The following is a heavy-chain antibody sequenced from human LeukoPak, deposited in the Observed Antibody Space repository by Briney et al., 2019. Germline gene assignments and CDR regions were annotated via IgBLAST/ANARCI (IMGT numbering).Heavy chain of an antibody. V-gene: IGHV3-23*01. CDR3: AKDPIVGATRDDY. D-gene: IGHD1-26*01. CDR2: ISGSGGST. Sequence: PSETLSLTCTVSGGSISSYYWSWIRQPPGKGLEWVSAISGSGGSTYYADSVKGRFTISRDNSKNTLYLQMNSLRAEDTAVYYCAKDPIVGATRDDYWGQGTLVTVSS. CDR1: GGSISSYY. J-gene: IGHJ4*02.